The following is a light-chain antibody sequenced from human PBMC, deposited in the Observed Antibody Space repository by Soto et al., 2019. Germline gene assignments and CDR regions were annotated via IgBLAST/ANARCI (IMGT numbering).Light chain of an antibody. CDR2: DAS. Sequence: EIVLTQSRATLSVSPGERATLSCRASQSVSSYLAWYKQKPGQAPRLLIYDASNRATGIPARFSGSGSGTDFTLTISSLETEDFAVYYCQQRSNWPITFGQGTKVDI. CDR1: QSVSSY. CDR3: QQRSNWPIT. V-gene: IGKV3-11*01. J-gene: IGKJ1*01.